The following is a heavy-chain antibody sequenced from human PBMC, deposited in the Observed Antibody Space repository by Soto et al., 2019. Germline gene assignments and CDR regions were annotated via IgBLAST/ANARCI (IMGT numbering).Heavy chain of an antibody. CDR2: IIPIIGTP. CDR3: ARDLEFRDGNISHLDY. CDR1: GGTFRNHV. D-gene: IGHD3-10*01. V-gene: IGHV1-69*13. J-gene: IGHJ4*02. Sequence: SVKVSCKASGGTFRNHVFNGVLQSPLQCLEWMGGIIPIIGTPNYAQKFQGRVTITADASTNTVYLEVSSLRSQDTAVYYCARDLEFRDGNISHLDYWGQGTLVTVS.